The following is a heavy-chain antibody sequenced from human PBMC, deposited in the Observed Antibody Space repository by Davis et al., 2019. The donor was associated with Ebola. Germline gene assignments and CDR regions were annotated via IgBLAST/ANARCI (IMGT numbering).Heavy chain of an antibody. CDR3: ERGRYITTPAL. CDR2: IIPLLGVA. D-gene: IGHD2-15*01. J-gene: IGHJ4*02. CDR1: GYTFTNYY. Sequence: SVKVSCKASGYTFTNYYMHWVRQAPGQGLEWMGRIIPLLGVANYAPKFQGRISLTADTSTSTVYLELSSLKFDDTAVYYCERGRYITTPALWGQGTLVTVSS. V-gene: IGHV1-69*04.